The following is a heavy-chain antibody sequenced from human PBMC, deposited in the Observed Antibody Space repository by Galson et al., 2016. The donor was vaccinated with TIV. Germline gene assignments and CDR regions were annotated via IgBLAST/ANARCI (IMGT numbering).Heavy chain of an antibody. D-gene: IGHD2-2*01. CDR1: GFTFSSYA. V-gene: IGHV3-23*01. Sequence: SLRLSCAASGFTFSSYAMSWVRQAPGKGLEWVSAISGSGGSTYYADSVKGRFTISRDNSKNTLYLQMNSLRAEDTAVYYCARSPCSSTSCRILSYYMDVWGKGTTVPVSS. CDR3: ARSPCSSTSCRILSYYMDV. CDR2: ISGSGGST. J-gene: IGHJ6*03.